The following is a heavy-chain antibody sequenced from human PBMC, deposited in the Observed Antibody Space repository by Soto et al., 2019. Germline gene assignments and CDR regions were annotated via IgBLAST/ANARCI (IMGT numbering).Heavy chain of an antibody. D-gene: IGHD3-22*01. V-gene: IGHV5-51*01. CDR3: ARRDYSDRRLAFDS. J-gene: IGHJ4*02. Sequence: GESLKISCEASGYSFTTYWVAWVRQMPGKGLEWMGIIYPGASHTIYSPSFQGQVTISADKSINTAYLQWSSLKASDTAMYYCARRDYSDRRLAFDSWGQGTLVTVS. CDR2: IYPGASHT. CDR1: GYSFTTYW.